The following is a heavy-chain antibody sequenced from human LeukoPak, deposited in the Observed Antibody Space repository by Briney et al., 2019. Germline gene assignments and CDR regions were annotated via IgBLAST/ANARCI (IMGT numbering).Heavy chain of an antibody. D-gene: IGHD3-10*01. J-gene: IGHJ4*02. CDR1: GYSISSGYY. V-gene: IGHV4-38-2*02. CDR2: IYHSGST. CDR3: ARGIWEFQYYFDY. Sequence: SETLSLTCTVSGYSISSGYYWGWIRQPPGKGLEWIGSIYHSGSTYYNPSLKSRVTISVDTSKNQFSLKLSSVTAADTAVYYCARGIWEFQYYFDYWGQGTLVTVSS.